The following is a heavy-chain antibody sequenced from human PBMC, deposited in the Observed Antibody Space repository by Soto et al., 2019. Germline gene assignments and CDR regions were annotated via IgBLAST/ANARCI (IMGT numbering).Heavy chain of an antibody. V-gene: IGHV3-64D*06. J-gene: IGHJ3*02. CDR2: ISSNGGST. D-gene: IGHD3-3*01. Sequence: EVQLVESGGGLVQPGGSLRLSCSASGFTFSSYAMHWVRQAPGKGLEYVSAISSNGGSTYYADSVKGRFTISRDNSKNKLYLQMSSLRAEDTAVYYCVKDRTRDFWSGYHDAFDIWGQGTMVTVSS. CDR1: GFTFSSYA. CDR3: VKDRTRDFWSGYHDAFDI.